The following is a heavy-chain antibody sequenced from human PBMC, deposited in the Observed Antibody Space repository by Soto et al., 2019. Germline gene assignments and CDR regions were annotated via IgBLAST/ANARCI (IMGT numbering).Heavy chain of an antibody. CDR1: GYSFTSYW. J-gene: IGHJ6*02. Sequence: GESLKISCKGSGYSFTSYWIGWVRQMPGKGLEWMGIIYPGDSDTRYSPSFQGQVTISADKSISTAYLQWSSLKASDTAMYYCARLGRVGANRFNYYYYGMDVWGQGTTVTVSS. CDR2: IYPGDSDT. V-gene: IGHV5-51*01. CDR3: ARLGRVGANRFNYYYYGMDV. D-gene: IGHD1-26*01.